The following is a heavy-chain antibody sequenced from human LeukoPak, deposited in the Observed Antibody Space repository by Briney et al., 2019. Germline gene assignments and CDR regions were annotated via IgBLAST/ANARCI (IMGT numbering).Heavy chain of an antibody. J-gene: IGHJ3*01. CDR3: AKGMTTDDVAFDV. Sequence: PGGSLRLSCAASGFTFSSYAMSWVRQAPGKGLEWVSALSGSGGSTYYADSVMGRFTISRDNYKNAVYMEMNSLRAEDTAVYYCAKGMTTDDVAFDVWGQGTMVTVSS. D-gene: IGHD4-17*01. V-gene: IGHV3-23*01. CDR2: LSGSGGST. CDR1: GFTFSSYA.